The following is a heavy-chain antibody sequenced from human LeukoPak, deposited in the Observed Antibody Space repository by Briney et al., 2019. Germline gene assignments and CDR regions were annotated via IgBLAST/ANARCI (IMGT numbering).Heavy chain of an antibody. J-gene: IGHJ4*02. CDR2: ISWGGGST. D-gene: IGHD4-23*01. V-gene: IGHV3-43D*03. CDR3: AKDRGATMVTGIVFEY. Sequence: GGALRLSCAASGFIFDDHAMHWVRQAPGKGLEWVSLISWGGGSTYYADSVQGRFTISRDNSKNSLYLQMNSLRAEDTAFYYCAKDRGATMVTGIVFEYWGQGTLVTVSS. CDR1: GFIFDDHA.